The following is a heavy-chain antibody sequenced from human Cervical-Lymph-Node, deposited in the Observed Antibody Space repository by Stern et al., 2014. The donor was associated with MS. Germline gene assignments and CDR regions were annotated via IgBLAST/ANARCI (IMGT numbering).Heavy chain of an antibody. CDR1: GFTIRGYW. CDR3: ARDGYDSLLDY. J-gene: IGHJ4*02. V-gene: IGHV3-7*01. CDR2: IRYDGTTK. Sequence: EVQLVQSGGALVQPGGSLRLSCAASGFTIRGYWMNWVRQAPGRGPEWVANIRYDGTTKHYVDSVKGRFTISRDTATNSLYLQMNSLRVEDTAVYYCARDGYDSLLDYWGQGTLVMVSS. D-gene: IGHD3-16*01.